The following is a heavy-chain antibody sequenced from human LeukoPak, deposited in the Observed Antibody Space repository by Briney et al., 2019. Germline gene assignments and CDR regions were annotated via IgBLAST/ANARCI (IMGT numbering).Heavy chain of an antibody. CDR1: GFSFSSYY. CDR2: VSSGSTYI. CDR3: ARPFSRYGDWNFDY. Sequence: PGGSLKLSCAASGFSFSSYYMSWVRQAPGKGLEWVSSVSSGSTYIYYADSVKGRFTISRDNAKNSLYLQMNSLRAEDTAVYCCARPFSRYGDWNFDYWGQGTLVTVSS. J-gene: IGHJ4*02. V-gene: IGHV3-21*01. D-gene: IGHD4-17*01.